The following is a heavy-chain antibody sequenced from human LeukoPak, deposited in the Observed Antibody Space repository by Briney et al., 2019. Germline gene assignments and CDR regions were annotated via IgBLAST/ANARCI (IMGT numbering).Heavy chain of an antibody. D-gene: IGHD6-13*01. J-gene: IGHJ4*02. V-gene: IGHV1-2*02. CDR3: ARGAGVAAAGAYYFDY. CDR1: GYTFTGYY. CDR2: INPNSGGT. Sequence: ASVKVSCKASGYTFTGYYMQWVRQAPGQGLEWMGWINPNSGGTNYAQKFQGRVTMTRDTSISTAYMELSRLRSDDTAVYYCARGAGVAAAGAYYFDYWGQGTLVTVSS.